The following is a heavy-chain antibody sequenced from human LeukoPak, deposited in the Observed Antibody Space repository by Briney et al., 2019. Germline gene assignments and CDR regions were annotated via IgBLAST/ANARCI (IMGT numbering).Heavy chain of an antibody. D-gene: IGHD7-27*01. CDR2: ISSSSSYI. J-gene: IGHJ4*02. V-gene: IGHV3-21*01. Sequence: GGSLRLSCAASGFTFSSYSMNWVRQAPGKGLEWVSSISSSSSYIYYADSVKGRFTISRDNSKNTLYLQMSSLRAEDTAVFYCAKKFLTGRLIDYWGQGTLVTVSS. CDR1: GFTFSSYS. CDR3: AKKFLTGRLIDY.